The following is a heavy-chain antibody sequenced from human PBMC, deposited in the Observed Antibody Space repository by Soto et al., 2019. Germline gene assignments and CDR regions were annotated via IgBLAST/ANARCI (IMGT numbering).Heavy chain of an antibody. V-gene: IGHV3-30*18. CDR1: GFTFSSYG. D-gene: IGHD2-15*01. CDR3: AKAAGAAG. J-gene: IGHJ4*02. CDR2: LSFDGSNK. Sequence: QVQLVESGGGVVQPGRSLRLSCAASGFTFSSYGMHWVRQAPGKGLEWVAGLSFDGSNKYYSDSVKGRFTISRDNSKNALGLQMNSLRGEDPAVCYCAKAAGAAGWGQGTLVTVSS.